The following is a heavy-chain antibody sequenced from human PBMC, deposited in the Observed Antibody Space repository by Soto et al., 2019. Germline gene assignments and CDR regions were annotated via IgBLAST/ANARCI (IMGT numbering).Heavy chain of an antibody. D-gene: IGHD2-8*01. CDR2: IKSKTDGGTT. V-gene: IGHV3-15*01. Sequence: GGSLRLSYAASGFTFSNAWMSWVRPAPGKGLEWVGRIKSKTDGGTTDYAAPVKGRFTISRDDSKNTLYLQMNSLKTEDTAVYYCTTDRGVIVLMVYADDAFDIWGQGTMVTVSS. CDR3: TTDRGVIVLMVYADDAFDI. CDR1: GFTFSNAW. J-gene: IGHJ3*02.